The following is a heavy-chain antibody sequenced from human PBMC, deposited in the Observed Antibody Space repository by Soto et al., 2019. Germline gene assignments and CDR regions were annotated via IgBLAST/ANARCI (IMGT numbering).Heavy chain of an antibody. CDR3: AKDNHYYYYYMDV. J-gene: IGHJ6*03. CDR1: GFTFSSYG. Sequence: GGSLRLSCAASGFTFSSYGMHWVRQAPGKGLEWVAVISYDGSNKYYADSVKGRFTISRDNSKNTLYLQMNSLRAEDTAVYYCAKDNHYYYYYMDVWGKGTTVTVSS. V-gene: IGHV3-30*18. CDR2: ISYDGSNK.